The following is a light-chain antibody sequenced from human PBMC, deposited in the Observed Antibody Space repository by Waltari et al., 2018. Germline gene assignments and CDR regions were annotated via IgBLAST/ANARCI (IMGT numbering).Light chain of an antibody. V-gene: IGKV3-15*01. CDR3: QQYNNWLPYT. CDR2: GAS. J-gene: IGKJ2*01. Sequence: EIVMTQSPATLSVSPGERATLSCRASQSISTNLAWYQQKPGQAPRLHISGASTRATGIPGRFSGSGSGTEFTLTISSLQSEDFAIYYCQQYNNWLPYTFGQGTKLEIK. CDR1: QSISTN.